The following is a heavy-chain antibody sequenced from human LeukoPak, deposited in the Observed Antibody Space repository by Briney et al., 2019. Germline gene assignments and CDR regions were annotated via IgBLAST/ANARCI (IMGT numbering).Heavy chain of an antibody. CDR3: ARDRPIDY. J-gene: IGHJ4*02. CDR2: INPNTGAT. CDR1: GYTFTAYY. Sequence: GASVKVSSKASGYTFTAYYLHWVRQAPGQGLEWMGWINPNTGATDFAQKFQGRVTMTRDTSISTAYMVLSSLRSDDTAVYYCARDRPIDYWGQGTLVTVSS. V-gene: IGHV1-2*02.